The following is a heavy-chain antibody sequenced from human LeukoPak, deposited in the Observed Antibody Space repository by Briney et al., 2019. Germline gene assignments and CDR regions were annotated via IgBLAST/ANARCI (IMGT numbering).Heavy chain of an antibody. CDR1: GGTFSSYA. V-gene: IGHV1-69*05. J-gene: IGHJ4*02. Sequence: SVKVSCKASGGTFSSYAISWVRQAPGQGLEWMGGIIPIFGTANYAQKFQGRVTITTDESTSTAYMELSSLRSEDTAVYYCASTLIVVVVAATGVYESSRFDYWGQGTLVTVSS. CDR2: IIPIFGTA. CDR3: ASTLIVVVVAATGVYESSRFDY. D-gene: IGHD2-15*01.